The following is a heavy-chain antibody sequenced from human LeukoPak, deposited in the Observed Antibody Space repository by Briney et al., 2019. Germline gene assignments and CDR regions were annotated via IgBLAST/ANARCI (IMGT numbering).Heavy chain of an antibody. V-gene: IGHV3-30*03. CDR2: ISYDGSNE. CDR3: ARDVEGGTFDI. D-gene: IGHD3-16*01. J-gene: IGHJ3*02. CDR1: GFTFSSYG. Sequence: HSGRSLRLSCAASGFTFSSYGMHWVRQAPGKGLEWVAVISYDGSNEYYGDPVKGRFTISRDNSKNMLYLQMNSLRADDTAVYFCARDVEGGTFDIWGQGTTVTVSS.